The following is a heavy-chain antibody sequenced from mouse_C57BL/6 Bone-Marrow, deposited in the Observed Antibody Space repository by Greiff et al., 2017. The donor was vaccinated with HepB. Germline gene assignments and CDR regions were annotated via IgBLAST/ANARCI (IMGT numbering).Heavy chain of an antibody. CDR2: IWRGGST. J-gene: IGHJ4*01. CDR3: AKTLLLSYAMDY. Sequence: VQLVESGPGLVQPSQSLSITCTVSGFSLTSYGVHWVRQSPGKGLEWLGVIWRGGSTDYNAAFMSRLSITKDNSKSQVFFKMNSLQAYDTAIYYCAKTLLLSYAMDYWGQGTSVTVSS. D-gene: IGHD1-2*01. V-gene: IGHV2-5*01. CDR1: GFSLTSYG.